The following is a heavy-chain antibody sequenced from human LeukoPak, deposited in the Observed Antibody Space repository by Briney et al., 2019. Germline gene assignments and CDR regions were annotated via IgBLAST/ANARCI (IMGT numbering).Heavy chain of an antibody. D-gene: IGHD3-10*01. V-gene: IGHV4-61*02. CDR3: ARVISDGGVWFGEPPPGPLDY. CDR1: GSSISSVSYY. Sequence: PSETLSLTCTVSGSSISSVSYYWSWIREPAGKGLEWIGRIYTSGSTEYNPSLKSRVTISVDTSKNQFSLKLSSVTAADTAVYYCARVISDGGVWFGEPPPGPLDYWGQGTLVTVSS. J-gene: IGHJ4*02. CDR2: IYTSGST.